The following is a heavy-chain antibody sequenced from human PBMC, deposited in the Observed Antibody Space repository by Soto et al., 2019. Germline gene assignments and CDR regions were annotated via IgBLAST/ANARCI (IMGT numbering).Heavy chain of an antibody. J-gene: IGHJ4*01. V-gene: IGHV4-4*08. Sequence: PSETLSLTCTVSGGSIGSFYWSWIRHSPGRGLEWIGYIYYTGTTSYNPSLQSRVNIALDTSKNQVSLNLTSVTAVDAAVYYCARDDVYSCYEWGHGILFTASS. CDR2: IYYTGTT. CDR1: GGSIGSFY. D-gene: IGHD5-12*01. CDR3: ARDDVYSCYE.